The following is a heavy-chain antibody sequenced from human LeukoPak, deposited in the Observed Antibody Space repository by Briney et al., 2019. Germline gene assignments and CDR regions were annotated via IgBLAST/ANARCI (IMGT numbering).Heavy chain of an antibody. CDR2: IRYDGNNK. CDR1: GFTFSSYA. Sequence: GGSLRLSCAASGFTFSSYAMHWVRQAPGKGLEWVAFIRYDGNNKCYADSVKGRFTISRDNSRDTLYLQMNSLRAEDTAVYYCTKGDDYGANTRLPKYNWFDPWGQGTLVTVSS. D-gene: IGHD4-23*01. J-gene: IGHJ5*02. V-gene: IGHV3-30*02. CDR3: TKGDDYGANTRLPKYNWFDP.